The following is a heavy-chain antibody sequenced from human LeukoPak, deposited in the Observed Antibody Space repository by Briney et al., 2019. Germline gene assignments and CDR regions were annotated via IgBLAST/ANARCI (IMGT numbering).Heavy chain of an antibody. J-gene: IGHJ4*02. D-gene: IGHD2-2*01. V-gene: IGHV3-23*01. CDR2: ISGFNT. CDR3: VRDVCTSPRCLLYSDS. CDR1: GFAFNNYA. Sequence: GGSLRLSCRTSGFAFNNYAMNWVRQPPGKGLEWVSGISGFNTYYADSVNGRFTISRDNSKNVLYLQMNRLRVEDTAVYYCVRDVCTSPRCLLYSDSWGQGALVTVSS.